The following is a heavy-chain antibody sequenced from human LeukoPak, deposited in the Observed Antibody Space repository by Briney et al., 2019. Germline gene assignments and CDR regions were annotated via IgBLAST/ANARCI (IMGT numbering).Heavy chain of an antibody. CDR1: GFTLSNHY. CDR3: ARGHWGLDC. Sequence: PGGSLRLSSTVSGFTLSNHYMTWIRQAPGKGLEYISYLSNTGSDIFYADSVKGRFSISRDNAKNSLYLQMNSLRAEDTAVYYCARGHWGLDCWGQGTLVTVSS. D-gene: IGHD7-27*01. CDR2: LSNTGSDI. J-gene: IGHJ4*02. V-gene: IGHV3-11*01.